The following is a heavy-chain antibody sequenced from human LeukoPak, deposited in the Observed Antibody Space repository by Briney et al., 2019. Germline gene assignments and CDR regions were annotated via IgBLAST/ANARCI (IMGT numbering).Heavy chain of an antibody. J-gene: IGHJ4*02. D-gene: IGHD4-17*01. V-gene: IGHV3-48*01. Sequence: GGSLRLSCAAAGFIFTSYSMNWVRQAPGKGLEWASYISSSSSTIYYADSVKGRFTISRDNAKNSPYLQMNSLRAEDTAVYYCARQRAGFTVTTSDYWGQGTLVTVSS. CDR1: GFIFTSYS. CDR2: ISSSSSTI. CDR3: ARQRAGFTVTTSDY.